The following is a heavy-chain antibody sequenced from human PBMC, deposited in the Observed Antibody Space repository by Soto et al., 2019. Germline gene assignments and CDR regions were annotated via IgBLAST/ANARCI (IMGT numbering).Heavy chain of an antibody. CDR1: GGTFSTHA. CDR2: IIPISGTT. D-gene: IGHD2-15*01. J-gene: IGHJ6*02. Sequence: QVQLVQSAAEVKKPGSSVKVSCKASGGTFSTHAIIWVRQAPGHGLEWMGGIIPISGTTYYTQKFQGRVTITADEPTSTAFMELSSLKSEDTAVFYCARGYCSGGNCYSGMDVWGQGTMVTVSS. V-gene: IGHV1-69*01. CDR3: ARGYCSGGNCYSGMDV.